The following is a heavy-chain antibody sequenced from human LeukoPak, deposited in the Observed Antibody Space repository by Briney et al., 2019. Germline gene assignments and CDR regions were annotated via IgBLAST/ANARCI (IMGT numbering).Heavy chain of an antibody. CDR1: GFTFSSYA. CDR3: ARVYGSEIDY. J-gene: IGHJ4*02. D-gene: IGHD3-10*01. V-gene: IGHV3-30*04. CDR2: ISYDGSNK. Sequence: GGSLRLSCAASGFTFSSYAMHWVRQAPGKGLEWVAVISYDGSNKYYADSVKGRFTVSRDNSRNTVFLQMNSLRPEDTGLYYCARVYGSEIDYWGQGTQVIVSS.